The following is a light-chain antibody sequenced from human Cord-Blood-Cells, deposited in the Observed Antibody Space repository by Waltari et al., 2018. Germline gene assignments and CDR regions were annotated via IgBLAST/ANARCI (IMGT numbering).Light chain of an antibody. CDR2: RNN. CDR1: SSNIGSTY. Sequence: QSVLTQPPSASGTPGQRVTIPCSGSSSNIGSTYVYWYQQLPGTAPKLLIYRNNQRPSGVPDRFSGSKSGTSASLASSGLRSEDEADYYCAAWDDSLSGYVFGTGTKVTVL. V-gene: IGLV1-47*01. CDR3: AAWDDSLSGYV. J-gene: IGLJ1*01.